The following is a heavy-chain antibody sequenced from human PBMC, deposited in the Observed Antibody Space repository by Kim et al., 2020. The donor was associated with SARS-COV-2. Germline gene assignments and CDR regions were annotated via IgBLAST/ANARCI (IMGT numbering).Heavy chain of an antibody. CDR1: GGSISSSSYY. CDR3: ARHALRLEYYDYVWGSYPTKVLDNWFDP. J-gene: IGHJ5*02. V-gene: IGHV4-39*01. D-gene: IGHD3-16*02. CDR2: IYYSGST. Sequence: SETLSLTCTVSGGSISSSSYYWGWIRQPPGKGLEWIGSIYYSGSTYYNPSLKSRVTISVDTSKNQFSLKLSSVTAADTAVYYCARHALRLEYYDYVWGSYPTKVLDNWFDPWGQGTLVTVSS.